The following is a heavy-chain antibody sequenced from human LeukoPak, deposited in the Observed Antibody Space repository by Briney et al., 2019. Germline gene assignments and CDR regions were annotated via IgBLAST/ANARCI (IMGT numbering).Heavy chain of an antibody. D-gene: IGHD3-10*01. V-gene: IGHV3-7*01. CDR3: ARDISHYYGSGSYNP. Sequence: GGSLRLSCAASGFTFRKYWMSWVRQAPGKGLEWVANIKQDGSEKYYVDSVKGRFTISRDTAKNSLYLQMNSLRDEDTAVYYCARDISHYYGSGSYNPWGQGTLVTVSS. CDR1: GFTFRKYW. J-gene: IGHJ5*02. CDR2: IKQDGSEK.